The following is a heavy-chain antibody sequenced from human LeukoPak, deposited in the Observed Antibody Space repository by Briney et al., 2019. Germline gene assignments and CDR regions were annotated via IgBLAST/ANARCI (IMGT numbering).Heavy chain of an antibody. V-gene: IGHV4-4*07. J-gene: IGHJ5*02. Sequence: PSETLSLTCSVSGGSISSYFLSWIRQPAGKGLEWIGRIHSGTTTYNPSLKSRVTMSLDTSKNQFSLKLSSVTAADTAVYYCARSRTLKSGFWFDPWGQGTLVTVSS. CDR3: ARSRTLKSGFWFDP. CDR2: IHSGTT. CDR1: GGSISSYF. D-gene: IGHD1-14*01.